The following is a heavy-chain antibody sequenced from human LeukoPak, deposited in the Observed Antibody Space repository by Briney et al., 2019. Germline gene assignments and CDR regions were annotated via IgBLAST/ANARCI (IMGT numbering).Heavy chain of an antibody. V-gene: IGHV4-30-4*01. Sequence: SETLSLTCTVSGGSISSGDYYWSWIRQPPGKGLEWIGYIYYSGSTYYNPSLKSRVTISVDTSKNQFSLKLTSVTAADTAVYYCARGYGSSSYYYYGMDVWGQGTTVTVSS. CDR1: GGSISSGDYY. J-gene: IGHJ6*02. CDR2: IYYSGST. CDR3: ARGYGSSSYYYYGMDV. D-gene: IGHD6-13*01.